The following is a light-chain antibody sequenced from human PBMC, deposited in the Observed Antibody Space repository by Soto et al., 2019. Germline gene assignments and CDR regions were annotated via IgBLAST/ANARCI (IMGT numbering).Light chain of an antibody. CDR3: SSYTSSSAYV. CDR1: SSDVGGYSF. Sequence: LTQPASVSGSPGRSITISCTGTSSDVGGYSFVSWYQQHPGKAPKLMIYEVTDRPSGVSDRFSGSRSGNTASLTISGLQAEDEADYYCSSYTSSSAYVFGTGTKVTVL. J-gene: IGLJ1*01. V-gene: IGLV2-14*01. CDR2: EVT.